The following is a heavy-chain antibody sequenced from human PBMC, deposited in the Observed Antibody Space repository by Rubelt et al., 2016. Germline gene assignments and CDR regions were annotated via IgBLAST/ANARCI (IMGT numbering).Heavy chain of an antibody. D-gene: IGHD2-2*01. Sequence: GKGLEWISYVSSSSGIIHYAASVKGRFTISRDNAKNSLYLQMNSLRVEDTAVYYCAKAAHCSSTTCHVHGMDVWGQGTTVTVSS. J-gene: IGHJ6*02. CDR3: AKAAHCSSTTCHVHGMDV. V-gene: IGHV3-48*03. CDR2: VSSSSGII.